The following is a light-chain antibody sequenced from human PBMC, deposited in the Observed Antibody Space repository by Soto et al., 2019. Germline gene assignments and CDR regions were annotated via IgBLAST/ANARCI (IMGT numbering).Light chain of an antibody. CDR3: QKYNSALTWT. CDR2: AAS. CDR1: QGISNY. J-gene: IGKJ1*01. Sequence: DIHMTQSPSSLSASVVDVVAVSCQASQGISNYLAWYHQKPGKVPTLLIYAASTLQSGVPSRFSGSRSGTDFTLTISSLQPEDVATYYCQKYNSALTWTFGQGTKVDIK. V-gene: IGKV1-27*01.